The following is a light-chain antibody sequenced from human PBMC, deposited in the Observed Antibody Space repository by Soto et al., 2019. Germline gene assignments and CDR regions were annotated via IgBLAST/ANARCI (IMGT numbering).Light chain of an antibody. V-gene: IGLV1-40*01. CDR1: SSNVGAGYD. CDR3: QSYDNSLSNYV. CDR2: GNY. J-gene: IGLJ1*01. Sequence: QSVLTQPPSVSGAPGQRVTISCTGSSSNVGAGYDVHWYQQLPGTAPKLLIYGNYNRPSGVPHRFSGSKSGTSASLAITGLQAEDEVDYYCQSYDNSLSNYVFGTGTKVTVL.